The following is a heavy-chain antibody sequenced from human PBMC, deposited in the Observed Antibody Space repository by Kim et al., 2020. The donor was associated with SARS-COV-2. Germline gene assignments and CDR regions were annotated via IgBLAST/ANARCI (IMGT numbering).Heavy chain of an antibody. J-gene: IGHJ5*02. CDR3: ARDICGGSCRLNNWFDP. CDR2: ISSSGSTI. D-gene: IGHD2-15*01. CDR1: GFTFSDYY. Sequence: GGSLRLSCAASGFTFSDYYMSWIRQAPGKGLEWVSYISSSGSTIYYADSVKGRFTISRDNAKNSLYLQMNSLRAEDTAVYYCARDICGGSCRLNNWFDPWGQGTLVTVSS. V-gene: IGHV3-11*01.